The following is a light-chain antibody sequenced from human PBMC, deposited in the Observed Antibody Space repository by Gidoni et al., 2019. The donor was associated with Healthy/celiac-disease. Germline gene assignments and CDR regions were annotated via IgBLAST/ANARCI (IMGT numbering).Light chain of an antibody. Sequence: DIQMTPSPSSLSASVGDRVTITCRASQSISSYFNWYQQKPGKAPKLLIYAASSLQSGVPSRFSGSGSGTDFTLTISSLQPEDFATYYCQQSYSTPPYTFGQGTKLEIK. V-gene: IGKV1-39*01. J-gene: IGKJ2*01. CDR1: QSISSY. CDR2: AAS. CDR3: QQSYSTPPYT.